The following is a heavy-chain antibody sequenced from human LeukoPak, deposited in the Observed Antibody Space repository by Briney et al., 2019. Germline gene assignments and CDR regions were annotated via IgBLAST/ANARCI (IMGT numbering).Heavy chain of an antibody. CDR2: MNPNRGNT. V-gene: IGHV1-8*01. CDR1: GYTFTSYD. D-gene: IGHD3-22*01. CDR3: ARGPYTHYYDSSAPWWFAP. J-gene: IGHJ5*02. Sequence: ASVKVSCKASGYTFTSYDINWVRQATGQGLEWMGWMNPNRGNTGYAQKVQGRVTMTRNTSISTAYMELSSLRSEDTAVYYCARGPYTHYYDSSAPWWFAPWGQGTLPTVSS.